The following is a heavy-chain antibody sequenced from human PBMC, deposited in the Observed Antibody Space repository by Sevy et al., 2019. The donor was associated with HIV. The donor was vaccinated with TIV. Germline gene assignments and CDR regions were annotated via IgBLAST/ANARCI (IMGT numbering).Heavy chain of an antibody. D-gene: IGHD1-1*01. CDR1: GFTFNRYS. Sequence: GGSLRLSCAASGFTFNRYSMHWVRQAPGKGLEWVATISFDATNKHYPDSVKGRFTISRDNFQNSLFLQMDSLRPEDTAVYYCALERLSSDVAEYFQDWGQGTLVTVSS. V-gene: IGHV3-30-3*01. CDR3: ALERLSSDVAEYFQD. J-gene: IGHJ1*01. CDR2: ISFDATNK.